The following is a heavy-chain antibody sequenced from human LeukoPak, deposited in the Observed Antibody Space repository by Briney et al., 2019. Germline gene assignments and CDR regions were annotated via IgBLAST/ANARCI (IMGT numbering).Heavy chain of an antibody. Sequence: PGGSLRLSCAASGFTFSSYAMSWVRQAPGKGLEWVSAISGSGGSTYYADSVKGRFTISRDNSKNTLYLQMNSLRAEDTAVYYCAKDENFWSGYQSDYWGQGTLVTVSS. CDR2: ISGSGGST. J-gene: IGHJ4*02. D-gene: IGHD3-3*01. V-gene: IGHV3-23*01. CDR1: GFTFSSYA. CDR3: AKDENFWSGYQSDY.